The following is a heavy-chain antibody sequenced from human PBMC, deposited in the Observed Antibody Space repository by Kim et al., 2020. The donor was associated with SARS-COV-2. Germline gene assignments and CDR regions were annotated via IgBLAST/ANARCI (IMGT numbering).Heavy chain of an antibody. V-gene: IGHV3-74*03. D-gene: IGHD3-10*01. CDR2: IKSDGSSL. CDR1: GFTFSSYW. J-gene: IGHJ4*01. Sequence: GGSLRLSCAASGFTFSSYWMHWVRQAPGKGLVWVSCIKSDGSSLMYGDAVRGRFTVSRDNARNTLHLQMNSLRAEDTAVYYCASRITTSFDNWGQVILVTVSS. CDR3: ASRITTSFDN.